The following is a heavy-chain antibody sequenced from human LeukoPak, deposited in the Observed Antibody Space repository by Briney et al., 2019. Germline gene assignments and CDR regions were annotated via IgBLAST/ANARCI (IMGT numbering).Heavy chain of an antibody. J-gene: IGHJ4*02. D-gene: IGHD6-13*01. CDR1: GGSISSSSYY. V-gene: IGHV4-39*01. CDR2: IYYSGST. Sequence: SETLSLTCNVSGGSISSSSYYWAWIRQPPGKGLEWIGSIYYSGSTYYNPSLESRATMSVDTSKNQFSLKMISVTAADTAVFYCARLSSWYVPIDCRRQESLVTVSS. CDR3: ARLSSWYVPIDC.